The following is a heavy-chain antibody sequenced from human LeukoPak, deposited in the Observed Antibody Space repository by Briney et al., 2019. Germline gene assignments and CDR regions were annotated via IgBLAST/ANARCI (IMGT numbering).Heavy chain of an antibody. Sequence: KSGGSLRLSCAASGFTFNKYSMNWVRQAPGKGLEWVASISSSSVYIHYADLVKGRFTISRDNAKNLMFLQMNSLRVEDTAVYYCARQMYFFDYWGQGTLVTVSS. CDR1: GFTFNKYS. D-gene: IGHD2-8*01. CDR3: ARQMYFFDY. J-gene: IGHJ4*02. CDR2: ISSSSVYI. V-gene: IGHV3-21*01.